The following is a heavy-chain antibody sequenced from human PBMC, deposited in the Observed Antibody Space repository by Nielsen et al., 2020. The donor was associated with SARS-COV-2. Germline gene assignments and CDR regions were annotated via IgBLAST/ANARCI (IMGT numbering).Heavy chain of an antibody. CDR2: ISYDGNNK. CDR3: AKDTRSGLVRGVITDY. Sequence: GESLKISCAASGFTFSSYGIHWVRQAPGKGLEWVAVISYDGNNKYYSDSVKGRFTISRDNSKNTLYLQMNSLRAEDTAVYYCAKDTRSGLVRGVITDYWGQGTLVTVSS. CDR1: GFTFSSYG. J-gene: IGHJ4*02. D-gene: IGHD3-10*01. V-gene: IGHV3-30*18.